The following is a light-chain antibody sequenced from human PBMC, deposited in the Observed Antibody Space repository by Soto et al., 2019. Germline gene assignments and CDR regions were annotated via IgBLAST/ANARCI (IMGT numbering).Light chain of an antibody. V-gene: IGLV2-11*01. J-gene: IGLJ1*01. Sequence: QSVLTQPRPVSGSHGQSVTISCTGTSSDVGGYNYVSWYQQHPGKAPKLMIYDVSKRPSGVPDRFSGSKSGNTASLTISGLQAEDEADYYCCSYAGSYTYVFGTGTKVTVL. CDR2: DVS. CDR1: SSDVGGYNY. CDR3: CSYAGSYTYV.